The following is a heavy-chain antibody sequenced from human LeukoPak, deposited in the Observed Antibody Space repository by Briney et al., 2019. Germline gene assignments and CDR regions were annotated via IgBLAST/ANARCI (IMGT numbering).Heavy chain of an antibody. Sequence: GGSLRLSCAASGFTFSTYSMNWVRQAPGKGLESLSSISSTTTYIYYADSVKGRFTISRDNAKNSLFLQMNSLSAEDTAVYYCARQYITVIVVDAFDIWGQGTMVTVSS. CDR3: ARQYITVIVVDAFDI. V-gene: IGHV3-21*01. D-gene: IGHD3-22*01. CDR1: GFTFSTYS. J-gene: IGHJ3*02. CDR2: ISSTTTYI.